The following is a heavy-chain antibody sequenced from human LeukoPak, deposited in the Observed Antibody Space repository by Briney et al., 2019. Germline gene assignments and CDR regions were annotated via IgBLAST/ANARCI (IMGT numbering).Heavy chain of an antibody. J-gene: IGHJ5*02. D-gene: IGHD1-1*01. CDR3: ARSQWNPGKTTQTT. V-gene: IGHV3-21*04. Sequence: PGGSLRLSCAASRFTFSSYSMNWVRQAPGKGLEWVSSISSSSSYIYYADSVKGRFTISRDNAKNSLYLQMNSLRAEDTAVYYCARSQWNPGKTTQTTWGQGTLVTVSS. CDR1: RFTFSSYS. CDR2: ISSSSSYI.